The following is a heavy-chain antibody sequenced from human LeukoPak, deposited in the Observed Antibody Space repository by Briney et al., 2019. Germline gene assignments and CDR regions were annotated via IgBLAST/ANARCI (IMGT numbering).Heavy chain of an antibody. J-gene: IGHJ4*02. Sequence: GGSLRLSCAASGFTFSSYAMHWVRQAPGKGLEWVAVISYDGSNKYYADSVKGRFTISRDNSKNTLYLQMNSLRAEDTAVYYCARDFWSVAGSYFDYWGQGTLVTVSS. CDR3: ARDFWSVAGSYFDY. CDR1: GFTFSSYA. CDR2: ISYDGSNK. D-gene: IGHD6-19*01. V-gene: IGHV3-30-3*01.